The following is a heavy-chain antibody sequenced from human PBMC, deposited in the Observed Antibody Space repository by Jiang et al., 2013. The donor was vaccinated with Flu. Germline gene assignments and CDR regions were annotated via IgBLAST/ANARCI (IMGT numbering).Heavy chain of an antibody. CDR2: IYYSGTT. Sequence: LLKPSETLSLTCTVSGGSISSSSYYWGWIRQPPGKGLEWIGNIYYSGTTYYNSSLKSRVTISVDTSKNQFSLKLSSVTAADTAVYFCARPDSSGWHGAGAFDIWGQGTMVTVSS. CDR1: GGSISSSSYY. V-gene: IGHV4-39*01. CDR3: ARPDSSGWHGAGAFDI. D-gene: IGHD6-19*01. J-gene: IGHJ3*02.